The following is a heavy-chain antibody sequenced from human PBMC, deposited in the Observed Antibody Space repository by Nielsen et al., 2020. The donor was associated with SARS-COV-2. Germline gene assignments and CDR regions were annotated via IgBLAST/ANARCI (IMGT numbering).Heavy chain of an antibody. J-gene: IGHJ5*02. Sequence: WIRQPPGKGLEWIGYIYYSGSTYYNPSLKSRVTISVDTSKNQFSLKLSSVTAADTAVYYCARHSSDRGSGSYLGSGNNWFDPWGQGTLVTVSS. CDR3: ARHSSDRGSGSYLGSGNNWFDP. V-gene: IGHV4-39*01. CDR2: IYYSGST. D-gene: IGHD3-10*01.